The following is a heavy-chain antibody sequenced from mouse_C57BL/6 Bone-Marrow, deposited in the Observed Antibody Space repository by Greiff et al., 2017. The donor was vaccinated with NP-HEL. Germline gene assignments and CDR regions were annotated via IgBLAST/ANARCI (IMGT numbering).Heavy chain of an antibody. D-gene: IGHD2-3*01. CDR2: IYPSDSET. CDR1: GYTFTSYW. CDR3: AKGDGYYWFAY. Sequence: QVQLQQPGAELVRPGSSVKLSCKASGYTFTSYWMDWVKQRPGQGLEWIGNIYPSDSETPYNQKFKDKATLTVDKSSSTAYMQLSSLTSEDSAVYYCAKGDGYYWFAYWGQGTLVTVSA. V-gene: IGHV1-61*01. J-gene: IGHJ3*01.